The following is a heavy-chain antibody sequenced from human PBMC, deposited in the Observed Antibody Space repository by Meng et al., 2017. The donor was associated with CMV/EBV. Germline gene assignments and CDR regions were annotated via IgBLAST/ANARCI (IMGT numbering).Heavy chain of an antibody. D-gene: IGHD1-26*01. J-gene: IGHJ4*02. CDR1: GTNLNTYW. CDR2: IYHSGST. Sequence: SQTLSLTCAVSGTNLNTYWMHWVRQVPGKGLEWIGSIYHSGSTYYNPSLKSRVTISVDTSKNQFSLKLSSVTAADTAVYYCARVGGSLPDYWGQGTLVTVSS. CDR3: ARVGGSLPDY. V-gene: IGHV4-38-2*01.